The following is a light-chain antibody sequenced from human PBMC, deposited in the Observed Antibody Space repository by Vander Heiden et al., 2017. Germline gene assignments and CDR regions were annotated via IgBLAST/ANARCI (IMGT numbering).Light chain of an antibody. CDR2: EVS. CDR1: SSDVGSYNL. Sequence: QSALTQPASVSGSPGQSITISCTGTSSDVGSYNLVSWYQQHPGKDPKLMIYEVSKRPSGVSNRFAGSKSGNTASLTISGLQAEDEADYYCCSYAGSSTWVFGGGTKLTVL. V-gene: IGLV2-23*02. J-gene: IGLJ3*02. CDR3: CSYAGSSTWV.